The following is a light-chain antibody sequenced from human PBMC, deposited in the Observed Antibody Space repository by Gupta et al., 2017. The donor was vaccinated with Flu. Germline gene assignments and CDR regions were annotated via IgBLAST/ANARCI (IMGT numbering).Light chain of an antibody. Sequence: DRVTITCRASKYLDSYLVWYQQKTAETAPRLLIDAASTVQAVVPSLCGSSGCGTVFTLTISLLPHEDAVNYYCQKYNSLPFTFGPGTKVDIK. CDR1: KYLDSY. V-gene: IGKV1-27*01. J-gene: IGKJ3*01. CDR3: QKYNSLPFT. CDR2: AAS.